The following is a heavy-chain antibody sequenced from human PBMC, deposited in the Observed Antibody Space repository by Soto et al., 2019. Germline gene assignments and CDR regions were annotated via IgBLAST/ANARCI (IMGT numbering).Heavy chain of an antibody. D-gene: IGHD5-18*01. V-gene: IGHV3-23*01. CDR3: FKDRVQLWFPIHF. Sequence: GGSLRLSCAASGFIFSSYAMSWVRQAPGKGLEWVAVISGSGDITNYADSVKGRFTISRDNSKNTLHLQMNSLRAEDTAVYYFFKDRVQLWFPIHFWGPGTLVTVFS. CDR2: ISGSGDIT. CDR1: GFIFSSYA. J-gene: IGHJ4*02.